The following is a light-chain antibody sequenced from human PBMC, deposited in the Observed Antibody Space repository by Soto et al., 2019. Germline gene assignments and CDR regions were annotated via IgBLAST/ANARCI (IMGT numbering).Light chain of an antibody. J-gene: IGLJ1*01. V-gene: IGLV2-14*01. CDR3: SSYTSSSNYV. Sequence: QSVLTQPASVSGSPGQSITISCTGTSDDIGHYDYVSWYQQHPGEAPKLIIYEVSNRPSGVSNRFSGSKSGNTASLTISGLQAEDEADYYCSSYTSSSNYVFGTGTKLTVL. CDR1: SDDIGHYDY. CDR2: EVS.